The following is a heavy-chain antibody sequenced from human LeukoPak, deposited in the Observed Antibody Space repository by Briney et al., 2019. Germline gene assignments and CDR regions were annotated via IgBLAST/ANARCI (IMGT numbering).Heavy chain of an antibody. CDR3: ARDQPGYSYGFSWFDP. J-gene: IGHJ5*02. CDR1: GGTFSSYA. CDR2: IIPIFGTA. V-gene: IGHV1-69*05. D-gene: IGHD5-18*01. Sequence: EASVKVSCKASGGTFSSYAISLVRQAPGQGLEWMGRIIPIFGTANYAQKFQGRVTITTDESTSTAYMELSSLRYEDTAVYYCARDQPGYSYGFSWFDPWGQGTLVTVSS.